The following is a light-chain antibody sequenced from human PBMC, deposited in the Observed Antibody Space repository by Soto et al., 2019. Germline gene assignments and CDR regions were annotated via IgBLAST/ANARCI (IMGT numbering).Light chain of an antibody. CDR2: DAS. CDR3: QQRSNRPLT. Sequence: EIVLTQSPATLSLSPGGRAALSCRASQSVSSHLAWYQQKPGQAPRLLIYDASNRATGIPARFSGSGSGTDFTLIISSLEPEDLAVYYCQQRSNRPLTFGGGTKVEIK. CDR1: QSVSSH. J-gene: IGKJ4*01. V-gene: IGKV3-11*01.